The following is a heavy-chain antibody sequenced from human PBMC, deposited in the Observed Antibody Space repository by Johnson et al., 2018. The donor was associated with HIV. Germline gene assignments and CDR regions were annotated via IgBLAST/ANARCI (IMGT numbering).Heavy chain of an antibody. CDR1: GFTFSSYG. V-gene: IGHV3-33*01. Sequence: LVESGGGVVQPGRSLRLSCTASGFTFSSYGMHWVRQAPGKGLECVANIKQDGSEKYYVDSVKGRFTVSRDNSKNTLYLQMNSLRVEDTAIYYCARGGTESVGYHPAAHFLSAFDIWGQGTMVTVSS. CDR3: ARGGTESVGYHPAAHFLSAFDI. CDR2: IKQDGSEK. J-gene: IGHJ3*02. D-gene: IGHD1-7*01.